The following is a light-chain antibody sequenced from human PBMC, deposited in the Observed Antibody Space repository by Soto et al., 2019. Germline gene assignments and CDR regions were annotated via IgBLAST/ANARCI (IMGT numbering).Light chain of an antibody. CDR1: QSVSSSY. J-gene: IGKJ5*01. CDR3: QQYGTPRSVT. CDR2: GAS. Sequence: EIVLTQSPGTLSLSPGERATLSCRASQSVSSSYLAWYQQKPGQAPRLLIYGASTRATGIPARFSGSGFGTDFTLTISKVEPEDFAVYYCQQYGTPRSVTFGQGTRLEIK. V-gene: IGKV3-20*01.